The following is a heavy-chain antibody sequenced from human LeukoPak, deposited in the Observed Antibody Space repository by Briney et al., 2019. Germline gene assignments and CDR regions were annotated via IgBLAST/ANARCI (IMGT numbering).Heavy chain of an antibody. CDR3: ARDLGSGWYNWFDP. D-gene: IGHD6-19*01. CDR2: INPNSGGT. V-gene: IGHV1-2*02. Sequence: ASVKVSCKASGYTFTGYYMHWVRQAPGQGLEWMGWINPNSGGTNYAQKFQGRVTMTRDTSISTAYMELSRLRSDDTAVYYRARDLGSGWYNWFDPWGQGTLVTVSS. CDR1: GYTFTGYY. J-gene: IGHJ5*02.